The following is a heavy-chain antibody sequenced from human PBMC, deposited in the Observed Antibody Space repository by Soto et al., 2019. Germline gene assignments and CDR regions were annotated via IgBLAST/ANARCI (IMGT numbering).Heavy chain of an antibody. CDR3: AKSAPMDAGDKYYYDF. V-gene: IGHV1-69*13. CDR1: GGTFSTFG. CDR2: IIPFFGTA. Sequence: ASVKVSCKASGGTFSTFGIGWVRQAPGQGLEWMGGIIPFFGTARYSQKFEDRITITADESTNTVYMDLRSLTSEDTAIYYCAKSAPMDAGDKYYYDFWGQGALVTVSS. D-gene: IGHD4-17*01. J-gene: IGHJ4*02.